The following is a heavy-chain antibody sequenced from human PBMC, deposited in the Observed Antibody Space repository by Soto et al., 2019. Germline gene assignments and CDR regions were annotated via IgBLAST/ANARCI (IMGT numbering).Heavy chain of an antibody. D-gene: IGHD3-16*01. Sequence: QVQLQQWGTGLLKPSETLSLTCAVYGESFRGYYWTWIRQPPGKGLEWIGEIDHSGSTNYNPSLTSRVTISVDTSKNQFSLKLASVTAADTAVYYCARVKYTYNYRGPEYWGQATLVTVSS. V-gene: IGHV4-34*01. CDR1: GESFRGYY. CDR2: IDHSGST. J-gene: IGHJ4*02. CDR3: ARVKYTYNYRGPEY.